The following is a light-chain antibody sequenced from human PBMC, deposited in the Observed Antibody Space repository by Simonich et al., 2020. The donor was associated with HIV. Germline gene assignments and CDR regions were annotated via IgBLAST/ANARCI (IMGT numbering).Light chain of an antibody. CDR2: WAS. Sequence: DIVMTQSPDSLAVSLGERATINCKSSQRVYYSSNNQNYLAWYQQKPGQPPKLLIYWASTRESGVPDRFSGSGSGTDFTLTISSLQAEDVAVYYCQQYYSTPLTFGGGTKVEIK. CDR3: QQYYSTPLT. J-gene: IGKJ4*01. CDR1: QRVYYSSNNQNY. V-gene: IGKV4-1*01.